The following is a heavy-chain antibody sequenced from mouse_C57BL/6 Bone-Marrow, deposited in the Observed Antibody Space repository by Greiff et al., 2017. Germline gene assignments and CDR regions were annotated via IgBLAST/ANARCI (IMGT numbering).Heavy chain of an antibody. D-gene: IGHD1-1*01. CDR1: GYTFTSYG. V-gene: IGHV1-81*01. J-gene: IGHJ2*01. CDR3: ARRVLRSYYLDY. Sequence: QVQLQQSGAELARPGASVKLSCKASGYTFTSYGISWMKQRTGQGLEWIGEIYPRSGNTYYNEKFKGKATLTADKSSSTAYMELRSLTSEDSAVYFCARRVLRSYYLDYWGQGTTLTVSS. CDR2: IYPRSGNT.